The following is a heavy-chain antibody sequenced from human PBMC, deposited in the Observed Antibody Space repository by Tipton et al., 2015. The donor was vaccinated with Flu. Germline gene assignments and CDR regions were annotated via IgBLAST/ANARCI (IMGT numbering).Heavy chain of an antibody. CDR3: AREKSDGFDI. CDR1: GASITSSGYY. V-gene: IGHV4-39*07. J-gene: IGHJ3*02. Sequence: TLSLTCTVSGASITSSGYYWGWIRQPPGKGLEWIGTIYYSGLTYHNPSLKSRVTLSLDSSKNQFSLTLGSMTAADSAVFYCAREKSDGFDIWGQGTMVTVSS. CDR2: IYYSGLT.